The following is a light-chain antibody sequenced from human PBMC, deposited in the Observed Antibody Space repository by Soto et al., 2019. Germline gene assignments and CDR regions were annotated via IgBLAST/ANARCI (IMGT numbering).Light chain of an antibody. V-gene: IGKV3-11*01. CDR2: DAS. CDR1: QSVSNNY. CDR3: QQRSQWPWT. Sequence: EIVLTQSPGTLSLSPGERATLSCRASQSVSNNYLAWYQQKPGQAPRLLIYDASNRATGIAARFSGGGSGTDFTLTISSPEPEDFAVYYCQQRSQWPWTFGQGTKVDIK. J-gene: IGKJ1*01.